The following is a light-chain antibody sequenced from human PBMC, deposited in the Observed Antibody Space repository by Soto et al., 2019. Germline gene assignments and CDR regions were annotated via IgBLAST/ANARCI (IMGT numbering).Light chain of an antibody. CDR2: KAS. CDR1: QTISSW. Sequence: IHMTQSRSTLSGSVGDRVTITCRASQTISSWLAWYQQKPGKAPKLLIYKASTLKSGVPSRFSGSGSGTEFTLTISSLQPDDFATYYCQHYNSYSEAFGQGTKVDIK. J-gene: IGKJ1*01. V-gene: IGKV1-5*03. CDR3: QHYNSYSEA.